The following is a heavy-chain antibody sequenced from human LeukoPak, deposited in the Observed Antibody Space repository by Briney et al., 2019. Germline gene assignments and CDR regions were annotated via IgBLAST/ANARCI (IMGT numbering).Heavy chain of an antibody. Sequence: GASVKVSCKASGGTFSSYAISWVRQAPGQGLEWMGGIIPIFGTANYAQKFQGRVTITADVSTSTAYMELSSLRSEDTAVYYCAREHYYDSSGYTALDVWGQGTTVTVSS. D-gene: IGHD3-22*01. CDR3: AREHYYDSSGYTALDV. CDR2: IIPIFGTA. CDR1: GGTFSSYA. V-gene: IGHV1-69*13. J-gene: IGHJ6*02.